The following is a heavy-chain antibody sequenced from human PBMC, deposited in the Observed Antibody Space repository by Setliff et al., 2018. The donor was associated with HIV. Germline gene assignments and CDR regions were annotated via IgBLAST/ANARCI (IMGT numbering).Heavy chain of an antibody. J-gene: IGHJ3*02. CDR3: ARDIGRNTDAFDI. Sequence: GGSLRLSCAGSGFTFDSHGMIWVRQAPGRGLEWLSYINPAGITMYYADSVKGRFTISRDNAKNSLYLQMNSLRAEDTAVYYCARDIGRNTDAFDIWGQGTMVTVSS. V-gene: IGHV3-48*04. CDR1: GFTFDSHG. CDR2: INPAGITM. D-gene: IGHD1-26*01.